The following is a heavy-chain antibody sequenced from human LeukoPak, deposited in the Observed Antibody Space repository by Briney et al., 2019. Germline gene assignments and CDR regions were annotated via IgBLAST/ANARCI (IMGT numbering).Heavy chain of an antibody. Sequence: GESPKISCKGSGYSFTFYWIAWVRQMSGKGLEWMGIIYPGDSDTRYSPSFQGQVSISADKSINTAYLQWSSLEASDTAIYYCARQDGSGIYYFDNWGQGTLVTVSS. CDR3: ARQDGSGIYYFDN. D-gene: IGHD3-10*01. J-gene: IGHJ4*02. V-gene: IGHV5-51*01. CDR2: IYPGDSDT. CDR1: GYSFTFYW.